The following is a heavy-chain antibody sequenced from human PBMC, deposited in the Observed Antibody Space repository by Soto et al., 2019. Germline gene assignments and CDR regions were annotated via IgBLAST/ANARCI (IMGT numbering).Heavy chain of an antibody. CDR2: ISGSGGST. D-gene: IGHD3-22*01. CDR3: ANVLSMIETN. J-gene: IGHJ4*02. V-gene: IGHV3-23*01. CDR1: GFTFSSYS. Sequence: PGGSLRLSCAASGFTFSSYSMNWVRQAQGKGLEWVSAISGSGGSTYYADSVKGRFTISRDNSKNTLYLQMNSLRAEDTAVYYCANVLSMIETNWGQGTLVTVSS.